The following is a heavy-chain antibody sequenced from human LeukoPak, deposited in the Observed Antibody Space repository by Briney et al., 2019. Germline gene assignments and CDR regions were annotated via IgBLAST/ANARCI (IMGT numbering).Heavy chain of an antibody. CDR1: GVSFKDYY. V-gene: IGHV3-11*01. J-gene: IGHJ4*02. Sequence: GGSLRLSCAASGVSFKDYYWSWIRQVPGEGLEWVSYINVNGGSMQYADSVKGRFTISRDNPKNPVSLEMNSLRAEDTAVYYCARGPRILVDGSYYFDYWGQGTLVTVSS. D-gene: IGHD2/OR15-2a*01. CDR2: INVNGGSM. CDR3: ARGPRILVDGSYYFDY.